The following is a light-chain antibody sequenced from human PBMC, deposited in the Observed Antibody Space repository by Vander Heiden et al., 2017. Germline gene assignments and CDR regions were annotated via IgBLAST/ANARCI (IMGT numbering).Light chain of an antibody. CDR3: QHQA. V-gene: IGKV1-9*01. Sequence: IQLTQSPSSLSASAGDRVTITCRASQGISSYLAWYQQKPGKAPKLLIYAASTLQSGVKSRFSGSGSGTDFTLTISSLQPEDFATYDCQHQAFGHGTKVDIK. J-gene: IGKJ3*01. CDR2: AAS. CDR1: QGISSY.